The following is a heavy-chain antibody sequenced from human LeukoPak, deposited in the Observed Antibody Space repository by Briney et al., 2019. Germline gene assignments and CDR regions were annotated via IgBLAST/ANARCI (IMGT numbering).Heavy chain of an antibody. CDR2: ISSGGGTR. V-gene: IGHV3-48*03. D-gene: IGHD5-12*01. J-gene: IGHJ4*02. CDR3: ARSNRAYSGYEPTRFDY. Sequence: PGGSLRLSYADSGFTFRSYGMNWVRQAPGKGLEGVSYISSGGGTRYYADCVKGRFTISRDNAKHSLYLQLQSLRASATDVSYCARSNRAYSGYEPTRFDYWGQGTMVTVSS. CDR1: GFTFRSYG.